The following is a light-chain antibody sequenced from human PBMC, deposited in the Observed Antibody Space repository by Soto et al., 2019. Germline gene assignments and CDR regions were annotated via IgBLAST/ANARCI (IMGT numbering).Light chain of an antibody. J-gene: IGKJ1*01. CDR3: HHYGSSPQT. CDR2: GAS. V-gene: IGKV3-20*01. CDR1: QSVWNNY. Sequence: EIVLTQSPGTLSLSPGERATHSCRASQSVWNNYLAWYQQKPGQAPRLLIYGASSRATGIPDKFSGSGSGPDFTLTIGRLEPEDFAVYYCHHYGSSPQTFGQGTKVDIK.